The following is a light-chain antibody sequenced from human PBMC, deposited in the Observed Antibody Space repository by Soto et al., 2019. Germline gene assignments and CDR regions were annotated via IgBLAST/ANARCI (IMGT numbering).Light chain of an antibody. CDR1: QGISSY. J-gene: IGKJ4*01. Sequence: DIHLTQSPSFLSASIGDRVTITCRASQGISSYLAWYQQRPGKAPRLLIYDASTWQSGVPSRFSGSGSGTEFTLTISSLQPEDFATYYCQRINSFPVTFGGGTKVDIK. CDR2: DAS. CDR3: QRINSFPVT. V-gene: IGKV1-9*01.